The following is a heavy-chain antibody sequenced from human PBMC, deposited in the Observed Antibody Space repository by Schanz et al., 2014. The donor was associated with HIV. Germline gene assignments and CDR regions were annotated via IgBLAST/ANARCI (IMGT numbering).Heavy chain of an antibody. V-gene: IGHV4-31*03. CDR1: GGSITSGGHY. Sequence: QVQLQESGPGLVKPSQTLSLTCTVSGGSITSGGHYWSWIRQHPGKGLEWLGSIYYSGVTHYNPSLRGRLTISVDTSKNQFSLEVNSVTAADTAVYYCARYPRLIEFGSPQGLDVWGQGTTVTVSS. J-gene: IGHJ6*02. CDR3: ARYPRLIEFGSPQGLDV. CDR2: IYYSGVT. D-gene: IGHD6-6*01.